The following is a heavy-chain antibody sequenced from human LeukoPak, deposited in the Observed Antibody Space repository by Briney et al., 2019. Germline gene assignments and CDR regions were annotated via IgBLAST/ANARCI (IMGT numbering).Heavy chain of an antibody. J-gene: IGHJ4*02. CDR3: ATGAAVGTSRFDY. CDR1: GFTFSTYS. V-gene: IGHV3-48*01. D-gene: IGHD6-13*01. Sequence: GALRLSCAASGFTFSTYSMNWVRQAPGKGLEWVSYISSGSGSIYYADSVKGRFTISRDNAKNSLYLQMNSLRAEDTAVYYCATGAAVGTSRFDYWGQGTLVTVSS. CDR2: ISSGSGSI.